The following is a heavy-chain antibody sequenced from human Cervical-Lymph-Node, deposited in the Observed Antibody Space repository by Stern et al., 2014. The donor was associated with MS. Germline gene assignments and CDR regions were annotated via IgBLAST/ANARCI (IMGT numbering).Heavy chain of an antibody. CDR1: GGSIGSYY. V-gene: IGHV4-59*01. J-gene: IGHJ6*02. D-gene: IGHD4-11*01. CDR3: ARKSSNSPYYYAMDV. Sequence: QLQLQQSGPGVVKPSATLSLICTASGGSIGSYYWNWIRQSPEKGLEWIGYVFYSGSTNYNPSFKGRVTISLDTSKNQFSLRLSSVTAGDTAVYYCARKSSNSPYYYAMDVWGQGTTVTVSS. CDR2: VFYSGST.